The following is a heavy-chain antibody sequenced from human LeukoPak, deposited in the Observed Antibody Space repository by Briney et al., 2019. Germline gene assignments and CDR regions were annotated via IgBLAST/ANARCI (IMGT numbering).Heavy chain of an antibody. CDR2: INPNSGGA. Sequence: GASVKVSCKASGYIFTDYYMHWVRQAPGQGLEWMGWINPNSGGATYAQKFQGRVTMTRDTSISTAYMELNSLRSDDTAVYYCVREGKYSHFEGSPHIIFDPWGQGTLVTVSS. D-gene: IGHD4-11*01. CDR1: GYIFTDYY. J-gene: IGHJ5*02. V-gene: IGHV1-2*02. CDR3: VREGKYSHFEGSPHIIFDP.